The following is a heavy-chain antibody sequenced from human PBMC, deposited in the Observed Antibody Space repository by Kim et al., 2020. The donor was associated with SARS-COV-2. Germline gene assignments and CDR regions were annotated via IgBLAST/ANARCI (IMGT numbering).Heavy chain of an antibody. CDR3: TRTYYYDSSGYYYYYGMDV. J-gene: IGHJ6*02. Sequence: GGSLRLSCAASGFTFSNAWMSWVRQAPGKGLEWVGRIKSKTDGGTTVYAAPVKGRFTISRDDSKNTLYLQMNSLKTEDTAVYYCTRTYYYDSSGYYYYYGMDVWGQGTTVTVSS. CDR2: IKSKTDGGTT. V-gene: IGHV3-15*01. D-gene: IGHD3-22*01. CDR1: GFTFSNAW.